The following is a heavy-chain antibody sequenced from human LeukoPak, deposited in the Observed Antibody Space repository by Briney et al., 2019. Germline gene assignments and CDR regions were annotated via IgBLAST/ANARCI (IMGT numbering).Heavy chain of an antibody. D-gene: IGHD2-2*01. CDR1: GYTFTSYD. J-gene: IGHJ5*02. CDR3: ARGQLGYCSSTSCYRGWFDP. V-gene: IGHV1-8*03. Sequence: ASVKVSCKASGYTFTSYDINWVRQATGQGLGWMGWMNPNSGNTGYAQKFQGRVTITRYTSISTAYMELSSLRSEDTAVYYCARGQLGYCSSTSCYRGWFDPRGQGTLVTVSS. CDR2: MNPNSGNT.